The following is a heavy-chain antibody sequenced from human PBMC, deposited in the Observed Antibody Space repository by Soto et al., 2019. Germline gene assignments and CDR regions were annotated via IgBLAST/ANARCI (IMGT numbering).Heavy chain of an antibody. J-gene: IGHJ6*02. D-gene: IGHD4-4*01. CDR2: IIPFIGTA. V-gene: IGHV1-69*11. Sequence: SVKVSCKASGCTFSSYAISCVRQAPGQVLEWMGRIIPFIGTANYAQKFQGRVTITADESTSTAYMELTSLRSEDTAVYYCARVVMTTVPASYYYGMDVWGQGTTVTVSS. CDR3: ARVVMTTVPASYYYGMDV. CDR1: GCTFSSYA.